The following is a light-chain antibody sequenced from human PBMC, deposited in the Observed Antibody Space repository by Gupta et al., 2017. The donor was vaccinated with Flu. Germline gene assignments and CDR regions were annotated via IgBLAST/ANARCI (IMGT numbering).Light chain of an antibody. CDR2: LGS. Sequence: DIVMTQSPLSLPVTPGEPASISCRSSQSLLYSNGYNYLDWYLQKPGQSPQLLIYLGSTRVSGVPDRFSGSGSGTDFTLKISRVEAEDAGVYYCMQALQTPVTFGQGTRLEF. V-gene: IGKV2-28*01. CDR1: QSLLYSNGYNY. J-gene: IGKJ5*01. CDR3: MQALQTPVT.